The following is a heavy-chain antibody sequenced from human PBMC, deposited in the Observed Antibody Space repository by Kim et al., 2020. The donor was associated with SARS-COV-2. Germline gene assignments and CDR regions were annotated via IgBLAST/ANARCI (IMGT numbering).Heavy chain of an antibody. CDR3: AKGTTSTTYCDTNY. Sequence: AGSVKGRFTISRDKSKHTLSLQVNSLRADDTAVYYCAKGTTSTTYCDTNYWGQGTLVTVSS. J-gene: IGHJ4*02. V-gene: IGHV3-23*01. D-gene: IGHD2-2*02.